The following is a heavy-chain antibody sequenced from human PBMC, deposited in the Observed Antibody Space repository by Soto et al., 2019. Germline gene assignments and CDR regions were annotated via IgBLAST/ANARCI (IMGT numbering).Heavy chain of an antibody. V-gene: IGHV3-30*18. CDR2: ISYDGSNK. Sequence: PGGSLRLSCAASGFTFSSYGMHWVRQAPGKGLEWVAVISYDGSNKYYADSVKGRFTISRDNSKNTLYLQMNSLRAEDTAVYYCAKDLRLTGTQRGPYYYYYGMDVWGQGTTVTVSS. CDR1: GFTFSSYG. J-gene: IGHJ6*02. CDR3: AKDLRLTGTQRGPYYYYYGMDV. D-gene: IGHD1-7*01.